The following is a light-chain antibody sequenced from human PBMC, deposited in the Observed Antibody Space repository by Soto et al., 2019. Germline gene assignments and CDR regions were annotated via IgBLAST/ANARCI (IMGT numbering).Light chain of an antibody. V-gene: IGKV3-20*01. CDR2: GAS. J-gene: IGKJ1*01. CDR3: QQYDSTPPT. CDR1: QSVNSNY. Sequence: EIVLTQSPGTLSLSPGERATLSCRASQSVNSNYLAWYQRKPGQAPRLLIYGASNRATDIPYRFSASGSGKDFPLTITRLEAEDFAVYYFQQYDSTPPTFGQGTKVEVK.